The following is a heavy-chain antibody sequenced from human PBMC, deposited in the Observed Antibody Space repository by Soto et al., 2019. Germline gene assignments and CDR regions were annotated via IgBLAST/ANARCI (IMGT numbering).Heavy chain of an antibody. CDR2: IIPILGIA. J-gene: IGHJ5*02. CDR1: GGTFSSYT. D-gene: IGHD3-10*01. CDR3: ASTTYYYGSGSLGWFDP. V-gene: IGHV1-69*02. Sequence: QVQLVQSGAEVKKPGSSVKVSCKASGGTFSSYTISWVRQAPGQGLEWMGRIIPILGIANYAQKFQGRVTSTADKSTSTAYMELSSLRSEDTAVYYCASTTYYYGSGSLGWFDPWGQGTLVTVSS.